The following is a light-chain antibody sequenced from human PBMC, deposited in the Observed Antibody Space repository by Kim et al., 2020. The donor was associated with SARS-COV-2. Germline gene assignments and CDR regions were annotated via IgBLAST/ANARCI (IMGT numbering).Light chain of an antibody. Sequence: EIVMTQSPATLSVSPGERVTLPCRASQSVGNNLAWYQQKPGQAPRLLIYGASTRAIGIPARFSGSESGTEFTLTISSLQSEDFAIYYCQQYDEWPPITFGQGTRLEIK. CDR2: GAS. CDR1: QSVGNN. J-gene: IGKJ5*01. CDR3: QQYDEWPPIT. V-gene: IGKV3-15*01.